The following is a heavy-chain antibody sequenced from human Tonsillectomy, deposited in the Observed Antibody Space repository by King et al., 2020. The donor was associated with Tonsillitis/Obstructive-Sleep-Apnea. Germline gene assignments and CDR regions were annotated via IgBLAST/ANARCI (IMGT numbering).Heavy chain of an antibody. Sequence: VQLVESGGGLVQPGGSLRLSCAASGFTFSSYAMRWVRQAPGKGLEGVSAISGSGGNTYYADSVKGRFTIYRDNSKNTLDLQMNSLRAEDTAVYYCAKADKWEAHGWFDTRGQGTLVTVSS. CDR2: ISGSGGNT. D-gene: IGHD1-26*01. CDR3: AKADKWEAHGWFDT. V-gene: IGHV3-23*04. J-gene: IGHJ5*02. CDR1: GFTFSSYA.